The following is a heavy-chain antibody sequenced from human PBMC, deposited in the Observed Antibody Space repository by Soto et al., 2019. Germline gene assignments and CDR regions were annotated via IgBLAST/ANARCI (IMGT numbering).Heavy chain of an antibody. V-gene: IGHV3-33*01. J-gene: IGHJ3*02. CDR3: ASTAVLRDPSPDDAFDI. Sequence: QVQLVESGGGVVQPGRSLRLSCAASGFTFSSYGMHWVRQAPGKGLEWVAVIWYDGSNKYYADSVKGRFTISRDNSKNTLYLQITALRAEDRVVYYCASTAVLRDPSPDDAFDIWAQGTMVPVSS. D-gene: IGHD2-15*01. CDR2: IWYDGSNK. CDR1: GFTFSSYG.